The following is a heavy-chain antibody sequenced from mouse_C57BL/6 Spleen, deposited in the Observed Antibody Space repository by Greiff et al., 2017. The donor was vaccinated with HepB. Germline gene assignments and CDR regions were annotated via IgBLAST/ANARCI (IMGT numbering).Heavy chain of an antibody. D-gene: IGHD3-1*01. CDR2: INPNNGGT. CDR1: GYTFTDYY. J-gene: IGHJ4*01. CDR3: ARSRAYYAMDY. Sequence: VQLKQSGPELVKPGASVKISCKASGYTFTDYYMNWVKQSHGKSLEWIGDINPNNGGTSYNQKFKGKATLTVDKSSSTAYMELRSLTSEDSAVYYCARSRAYYAMDYWGQGTSVTVSS. V-gene: IGHV1-26*01.